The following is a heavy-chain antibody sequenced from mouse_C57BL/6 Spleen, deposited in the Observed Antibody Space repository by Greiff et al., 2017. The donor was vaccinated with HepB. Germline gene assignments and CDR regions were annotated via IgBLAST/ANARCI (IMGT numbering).Heavy chain of an antibody. CDR3: ARHPSITTVVAPYFDV. D-gene: IGHD1-1*01. Sequence: EVKLVESGGDLVKPGGSLKLSCAASGFTFSSYGMSWVRQTPDKRLEWVATISSGGSYIYYPDSVKGRFTISRDNAKNTLYLQMSSLKSEDTAMYYCARHPSITTVVAPYFDVWGTGTTVTVSS. V-gene: IGHV5-6*01. CDR1: GFTFSSYG. CDR2: ISSGGSYI. J-gene: IGHJ1*03.